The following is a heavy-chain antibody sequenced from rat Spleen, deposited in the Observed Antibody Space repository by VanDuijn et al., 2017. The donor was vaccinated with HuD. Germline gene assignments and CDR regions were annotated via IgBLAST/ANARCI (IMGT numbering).Heavy chain of an antibody. D-gene: IGHD1-12*02. CDR1: GFTFSDFD. J-gene: IGHJ4*01. CDR3: ATDGYYDGTYYSVYVMDA. V-gene: IGHV5-27*01. Sequence: EVQLVESGGGLVQPGRSLKLSCAASGFTFSDFDMAWVRQAPTKGLEWVASISPSGAISNYRDYVQGRFTISRDKAKSTLYLQMDSLRSEDSATYFCATDGYYDGTYYSVYVMDAWGQGASVTVSS. CDR2: ISPSGAIS.